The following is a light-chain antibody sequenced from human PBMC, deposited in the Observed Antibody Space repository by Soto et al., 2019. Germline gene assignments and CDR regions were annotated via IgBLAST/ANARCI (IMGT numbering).Light chain of an antibody. CDR2: DAS. CDR3: QQRSNCPLT. Sequence: EIVLTQSPATLSLSPGERATLSCRAARSVNNYLAWYQQKPGQAPRLLIYDASNRATGIPARFSGSGSGTDFTLTISSLEPEDFAVYYCQQRSNCPLTFGGGTKLEIK. V-gene: IGKV3-11*01. J-gene: IGKJ4*01. CDR1: RSVNNY.